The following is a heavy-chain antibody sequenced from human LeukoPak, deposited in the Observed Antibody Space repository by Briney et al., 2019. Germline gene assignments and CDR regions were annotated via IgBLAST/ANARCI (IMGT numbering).Heavy chain of an antibody. J-gene: IGHJ5*02. Sequence: SEALSLTCAVYGGSFSGYYWSWIRQPPGKGLEWIGEINHSGSTNYNPSLKSRVTISVDTSKNQFSLKLSSVTAADTAVYYCARGTGWFDPWGQGTLVTVSS. V-gene: IGHV4-34*01. D-gene: IGHD1-14*01. CDR1: GGSFSGYY. CDR3: ARGTGWFDP. CDR2: INHSGST.